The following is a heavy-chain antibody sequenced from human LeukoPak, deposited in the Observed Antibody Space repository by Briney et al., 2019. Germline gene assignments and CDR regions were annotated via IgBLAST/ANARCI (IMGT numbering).Heavy chain of an antibody. Sequence: SETLSLTCTISGGSISSYFWSWIRQPPGKGLEWIGYIYYTGSTNYNPSLKSRVIISLDTSKNQFSLKLSSVTAADTAVYYCARVTSRLGVCDYWGQGTLVTVSS. CDR1: GGSISSYF. V-gene: IGHV4-59*08. D-gene: IGHD2-8*01. CDR3: ARVTSRLGVCDY. J-gene: IGHJ4*02. CDR2: IYYTGST.